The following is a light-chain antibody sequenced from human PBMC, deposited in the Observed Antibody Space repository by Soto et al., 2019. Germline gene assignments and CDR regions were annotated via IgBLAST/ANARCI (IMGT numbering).Light chain of an antibody. CDR3: CSYAGSYTRV. V-gene: IGLV2-11*01. CDR2: DVG. J-gene: IGLJ1*01. Sequence: QSALTQPRSVSGSPGQSVTISCTGTSSDVGGYNYVSWYQQHPGKAPKLMIYDVGKRPSGVPDRFSGSKSDNTASLTISGLQAEDEADYYCCSYAGSYTRVLGTGTKATV. CDR1: SSDVGGYNY.